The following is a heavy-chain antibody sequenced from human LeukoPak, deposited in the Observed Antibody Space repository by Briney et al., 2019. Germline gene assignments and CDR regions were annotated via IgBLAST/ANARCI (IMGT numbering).Heavy chain of an antibody. V-gene: IGHV3-15*01. D-gene: IGHD2-15*01. CDR2: IKSKTDGGTT. J-gene: IGHJ4*02. Sequence: GGSLRLSCAASGFTFSNAWMSWVRQAPGKGLEWVGRIKSKTDGGTTDYAAPVKGRFTISRDDSKNTLYLQMNSLRTEDTAVYYCTTTPPGGYCSGGSCSKVVYWGQGTLVTVSS. CDR3: TTTPPGGYCSGGSCSKVVY. CDR1: GFTFSNAW.